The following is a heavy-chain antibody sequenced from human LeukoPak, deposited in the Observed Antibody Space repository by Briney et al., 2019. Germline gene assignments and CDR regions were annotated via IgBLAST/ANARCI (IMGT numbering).Heavy chain of an antibody. J-gene: IGHJ4*02. CDR2: INHSGST. CDR1: GGSFSGYY. Sequence: SETLSLTCAVYGGSFSGYYWSWIRQPPGKGLEWIGEINHSGSTNYNPSLKSRVTVSVDTSKNQFSLKLSSVTAADTAVYYCARGGYSGYAHWGQGTLVTVSS. CDR3: ARGGYSGYAH. D-gene: IGHD5-12*01. V-gene: IGHV4-34*01.